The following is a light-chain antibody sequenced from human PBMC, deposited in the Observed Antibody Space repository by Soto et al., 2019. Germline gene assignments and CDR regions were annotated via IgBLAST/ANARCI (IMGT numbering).Light chain of an antibody. CDR3: SSYIATEIRV. J-gene: IGLJ1*01. Sequence: QSALTQPASVSGSPGQSITISCTGDSSYSGASYDFVSWYQHHPVKAPTLIIYEVNKRPSGVSDRFSGSKSGTMASLTISGLQAEDAAKYYCSSYIATEIRVFGTGTKLTVL. CDR1: SSYSGASYDF. V-gene: IGLV2-14*01. CDR2: EVN.